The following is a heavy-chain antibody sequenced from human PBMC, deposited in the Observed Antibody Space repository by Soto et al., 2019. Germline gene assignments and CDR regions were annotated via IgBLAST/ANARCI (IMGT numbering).Heavy chain of an antibody. CDR2: IIPLIGVA. CDR1: GGAVSSYT. J-gene: IGHJ4*02. Sequence: QVQLVQSGAEVKKPGSSVKVSCKASGGAVSSYTFSWVRQAPGQGLEWMGRIIPLIGVANYAQKIQDRVTITADKSTSTTYMELSSLRSEDTAVYYCAWGGALGIDYWGQGTLVTVSS. D-gene: IGHD3-16*01. V-gene: IGHV1-69*02. CDR3: AWGGALGIDY.